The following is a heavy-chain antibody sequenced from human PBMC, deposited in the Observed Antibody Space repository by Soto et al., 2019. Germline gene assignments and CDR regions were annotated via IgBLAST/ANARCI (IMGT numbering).Heavy chain of an antibody. D-gene: IGHD2-21*02. CDR3: ARYLWGYCGTACYPLAV. J-gene: IGHJ6*03. CDR2: MYNTGST. V-gene: IGHV4-59*01. CDR1: GGSISGYY. Sequence: QVQLQESGPGLVKPSETLSLTCTVSGGSISGYYWSWIRQPPGKGLEWIGYMYNTGSTVYNPSFKSRVTISVDTSKNQFSLKPNCVSAADTAVYYCARYLWGYCGTACYPLAVWGKGTRVTVSS.